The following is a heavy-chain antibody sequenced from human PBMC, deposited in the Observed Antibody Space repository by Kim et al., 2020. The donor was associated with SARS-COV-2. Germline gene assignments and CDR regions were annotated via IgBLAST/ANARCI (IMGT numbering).Heavy chain of an antibody. J-gene: IGHJ3*02. D-gene: IGHD3-22*01. V-gene: IGHV4-34*01. Sequence: SETLSLTCAVYGGSFSGYYWSWIRQPPGKGLEWIGEINHSGSTNYNPSLKSRVTISVDTSKNQFSLKLSSVTAADTAVYYCASEDYDYSSGYTPAFDIWGQGTLVTVSS. CDR1: GGSFSGYY. CDR2: INHSGST. CDR3: ASEDYDYSSGYTPAFDI.